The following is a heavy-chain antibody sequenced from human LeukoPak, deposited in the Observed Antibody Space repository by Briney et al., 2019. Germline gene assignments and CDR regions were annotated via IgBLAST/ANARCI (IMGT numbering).Heavy chain of an antibody. D-gene: IGHD5-18*01. J-gene: IGHJ4*02. V-gene: IGHV3-7*01. CDR3: ARDLSGVAGYTYGRGIDY. CDR1: GFTFSNYW. Sequence: GGSLRLSCAASGFTFSNYWMTWVRRAPGKGLEWVANIKKDGSEKYYVDSVKGRFTISRDNAKTSLYLQMNSLRAEDTAVYYCARDLSGVAGYTYGRGIDYWGQGTLVTVSS. CDR2: IKKDGSEK.